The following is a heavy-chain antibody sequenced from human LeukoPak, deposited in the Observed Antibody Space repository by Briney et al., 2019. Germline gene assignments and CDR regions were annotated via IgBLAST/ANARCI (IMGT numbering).Heavy chain of an antibody. CDR2: IKQDGTET. Sequence: RPGGSLRLSCAASGFTFSSYWMSWVRQAPGKGLEWVASIKQDGTETYNVDPVKGRFTISRDNAKNSLYLQMNSLRAEDTAVYYCARELIIAARLSDAFDIWGQGTMVTVSS. CDR1: GFTFSSYW. CDR3: ARELIIAARLSDAFDI. D-gene: IGHD6-6*01. J-gene: IGHJ3*02. V-gene: IGHV3-7*01.